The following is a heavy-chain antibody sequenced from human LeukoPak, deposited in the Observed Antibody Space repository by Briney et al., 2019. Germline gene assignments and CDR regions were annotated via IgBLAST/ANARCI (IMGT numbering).Heavy chain of an antibody. D-gene: IGHD2-2*01. CDR3: ARQYCSSTSCLGWFDP. J-gene: IGHJ5*02. V-gene: IGHV4-59*05. Sequence: KPSETLSLTCTVSGGSISSYYWSWIRQPPGKGLEWIGSIYYSGSTYYNPSLKSRVTISVDTSKNQFSLKLSSVTAADTAVYYCARQYCSSTSCLGWFDPWGQGTLVTVSS. CDR2: IYYSGST. CDR1: GGSISSYY.